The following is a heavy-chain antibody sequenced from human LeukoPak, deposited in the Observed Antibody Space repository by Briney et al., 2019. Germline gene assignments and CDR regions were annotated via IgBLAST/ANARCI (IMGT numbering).Heavy chain of an antibody. J-gene: IGHJ4*02. D-gene: IGHD3-3*02. CDR3: ATDKETQLALDY. CDR1: GYTLTELS. Sequence: ASVKVSCKVSGYTLTELSMHWVRQAPGKGLEWMGGFDPEDGETTYAQKFQGRVTMTEDTSTDIAYMELSSLRSEDTAVYYCATDKETQLALDYWGQGALVTVSS. V-gene: IGHV1-24*01. CDR2: FDPEDGET.